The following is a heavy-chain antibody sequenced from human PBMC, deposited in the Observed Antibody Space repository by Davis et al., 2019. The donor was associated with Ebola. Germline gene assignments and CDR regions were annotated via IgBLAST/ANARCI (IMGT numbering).Heavy chain of an antibody. Sequence: GGSLRLSCAASGFTFSSYFINWVRQAPGKGLEWVSSISSSSRYIYYADSVKGRFTISRDNAKNSLYLQMNSLRAEDTAVYYCARDRCSGGSCPYGMDVWGQGTTVTVSS. V-gene: IGHV3-21*01. CDR1: GFTFSSYF. CDR2: ISSSSRYI. J-gene: IGHJ6*02. D-gene: IGHD2-15*01. CDR3: ARDRCSGGSCPYGMDV.